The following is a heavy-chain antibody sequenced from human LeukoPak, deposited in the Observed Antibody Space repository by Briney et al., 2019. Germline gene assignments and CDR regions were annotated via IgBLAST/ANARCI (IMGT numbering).Heavy chain of an antibody. V-gene: IGHV4-61*02. J-gene: IGHJ5*02. Sequence: SETLSLTCTVSGGSISSGSYYWSWIRQPAGKGLEWIGRIYTSGSNNYNPSLKSRVTISVDTSKNQFSLKLSSVTAADTAVYYCARGVGATGWFDPWGQGTLVTVSS. CDR3: ARGVGATGWFDP. CDR1: GGSISSGSYY. D-gene: IGHD1-26*01. CDR2: IYTSGSN.